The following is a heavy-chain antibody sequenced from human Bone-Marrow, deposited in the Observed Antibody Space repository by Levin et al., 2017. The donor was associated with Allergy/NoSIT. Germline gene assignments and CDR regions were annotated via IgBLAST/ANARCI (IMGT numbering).Heavy chain of an antibody. Sequence: PGASVKVSCKASGYTFITYYIHWVRQAPGQGLEWMGRISPISGGTNYAQNFQGRVTMTSDTSISTAYMDLSRLTSDDTAVYFCAREMGESNAFDIWGQGTMVTVSS. CDR2: ISPISGGT. J-gene: IGHJ3*02. V-gene: IGHV1-2*06. CDR1: GYTFITYY. D-gene: IGHD3-16*01. CDR3: AREMGESNAFDI.